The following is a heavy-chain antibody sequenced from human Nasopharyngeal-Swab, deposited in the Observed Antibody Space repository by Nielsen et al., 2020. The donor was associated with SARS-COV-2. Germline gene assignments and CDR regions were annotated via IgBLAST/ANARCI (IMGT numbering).Heavy chain of an antibody. J-gene: IGHJ2*01. D-gene: IGHD5-18*01. Sequence: ASVKVSCKASGYTFTGYYMHWVRQAPGQGLEWMGWINPNSGGTNYAQKFQGRVTMTTDTSTSTAYMELRSLRSDDTAVYYCARGDSYGASWYFDLWGRGTLVTVSS. V-gene: IGHV1-2*02. CDR1: GYTFTGYY. CDR2: INPNSGGT. CDR3: ARGDSYGASWYFDL.